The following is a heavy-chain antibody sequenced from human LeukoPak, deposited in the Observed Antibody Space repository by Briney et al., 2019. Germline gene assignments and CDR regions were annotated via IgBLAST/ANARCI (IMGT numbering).Heavy chain of an antibody. CDR1: GFSFTSYA. J-gene: IGHJ3*02. CDR2: ISGPGTTT. Sequence: GGSLRLSCAASGFSFTSYAMNWVRQAPGKGLEWLSYISGPGTTTKYADSVQGRFTISRDNDKNSLYLQMNSLRAEDTAVYYCARDWIWGQGTMVTVSS. V-gene: IGHV3-48*01. CDR3: ARDWI.